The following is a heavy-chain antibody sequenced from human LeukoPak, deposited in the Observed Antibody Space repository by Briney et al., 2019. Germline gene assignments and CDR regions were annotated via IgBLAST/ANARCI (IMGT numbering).Heavy chain of an antibody. CDR1: GGSISSSNYY. Sequence: PSETLSLTCTVSGGSISSSNYYWGWIRQPPGKGLEWIGSIYYSGSTYYNPSLKSRVTISVDTSKNQFSLKLSSVTAADTAVYYCARHDLGELSLLFDYWGQGTLVTVSS. J-gene: IGHJ4*02. CDR2: IYYSGST. CDR3: ARHDLGELSLLFDY. D-gene: IGHD3-16*02. V-gene: IGHV4-39*01.